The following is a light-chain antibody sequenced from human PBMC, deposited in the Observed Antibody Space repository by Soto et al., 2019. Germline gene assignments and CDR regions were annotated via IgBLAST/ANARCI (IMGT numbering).Light chain of an antibody. V-gene: IGLV1-51*01. J-gene: IGLJ1*01. CDR3: GSWDSGLSAYG. Sequence: QSVLTQPPSVCAAPGQRVTISCSGSSSNLGGNSVSWYQQLPGTAPKLLIYDDDKRPSGIPDRFSGSKSGTSATLGITGFQTGDEADYYCGSWDSGLSAYGFGTGTKV. CDR1: SSNLGGNS. CDR2: DDD.